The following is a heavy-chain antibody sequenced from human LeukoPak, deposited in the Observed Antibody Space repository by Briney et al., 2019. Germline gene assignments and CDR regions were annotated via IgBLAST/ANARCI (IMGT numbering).Heavy chain of an antibody. D-gene: IGHD3-22*01. CDR2: ISGSGGST. V-gene: IGHV3-23*01. CDR1: GFTFSSYA. CDR3: AKGALDVERDSSGADY. J-gene: IGHJ4*02. Sequence: GGSLRLSCAASGFTFSSYAMTWVRQAPGKGLEWVSAISGSGGSTYYADSVKGRFTISRDNSKNTLYLQMNSLRAEDTVVYYCAKGALDVERDSSGADYWGQGTLVTVSS.